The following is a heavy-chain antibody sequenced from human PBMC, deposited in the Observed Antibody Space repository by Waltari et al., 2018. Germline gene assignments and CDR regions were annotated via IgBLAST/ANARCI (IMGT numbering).Heavy chain of an antibody. CDR1: GDNFTDYY. J-gene: IGHJ6*03. D-gene: IGHD3-22*01. Sequence: EVQLVQSGAEVKKPGATVKISCKVSGDNFTDYYIHWVQQAPGKGPEWMGLFDPEDGETIHAEKFQDRVTLTADTSTATAYMELSSLRSEDTAVYYCGTYSSDYLSYYFMDVWGKGTTVTVSS. CDR3: GTYSSDYLSYYFMDV. V-gene: IGHV1-69-2*01. CDR2: FDPEDGET.